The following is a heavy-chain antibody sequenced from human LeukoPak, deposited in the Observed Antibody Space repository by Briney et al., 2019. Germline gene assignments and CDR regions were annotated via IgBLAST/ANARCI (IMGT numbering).Heavy chain of an antibody. J-gene: IGHJ4*02. V-gene: IGHV3-43*01. D-gene: IGHD3-10*01. CDR2: ISWDGGTT. CDR1: GFTFDDFT. Sequence: PGGSLRLSCAASGFTFDDFTMHWVRHRPGKGLEWVSQISWDGGTTYYADSVKGRFTISRDNSKNSLSLQMNSLTSEDTAMYYCTAGDGAFYYWGQGTRVTVSS. CDR3: TAGDGAFYY.